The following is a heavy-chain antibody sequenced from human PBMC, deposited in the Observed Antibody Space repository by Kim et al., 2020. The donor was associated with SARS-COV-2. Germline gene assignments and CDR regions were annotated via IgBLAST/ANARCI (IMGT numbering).Heavy chain of an antibody. CDR2: IYYSGST. J-gene: IGHJ4*02. Sequence: SETLSLTCTVSGGSISSYYWSWIRQPPGKGLEWIGYIYYSGSTNYNPSLKSRVTISVDTSKNQFSLKLSSVTAADTAVYYCARSRVEGSTRGFDYWGQGTLVTVSS. CDR3: ARSRVEGSTRGFDY. V-gene: IGHV4-59*01. D-gene: IGHD2-2*01. CDR1: GGSISSYY.